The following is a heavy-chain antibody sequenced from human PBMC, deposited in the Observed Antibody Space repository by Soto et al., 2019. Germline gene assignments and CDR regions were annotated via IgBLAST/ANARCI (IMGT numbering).Heavy chain of an antibody. D-gene: IGHD3-3*02. CDR3: VKDLHPFAN. Sequence: EVQLLESGGNLVQPGGSLRLSCAGSGFTFTTSAMTWVRQAPGKGLEWVSSISASGETTYYADPAKGRFSISRDNTKNTLYLQMNGLRVEDTALYFCVKDLHPFANWGQGTLVTVSS. V-gene: IGHV3-23*01. J-gene: IGHJ4*02. CDR2: ISASGETT. CDR1: GFTFTTSA.